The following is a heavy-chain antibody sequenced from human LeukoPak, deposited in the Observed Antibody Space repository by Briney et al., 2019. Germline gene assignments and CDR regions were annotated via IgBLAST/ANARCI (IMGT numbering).Heavy chain of an antibody. Sequence: SETLSLTCAVSGYSLGKNYYWGWIRQPPRKGLEWIGRIYGTGSTSYNPSLMNRVTMSVDTSKNHFSLKLTSVTAADTAVYYCARYDSRGSASTRFDYWGQGILVTISS. D-gene: IGHD3-16*01. CDR1: GYSLGKNYY. CDR2: IYGTGST. V-gene: IGHV4-38-2*01. J-gene: IGHJ4*02. CDR3: ARYDSRGSASTRFDY.